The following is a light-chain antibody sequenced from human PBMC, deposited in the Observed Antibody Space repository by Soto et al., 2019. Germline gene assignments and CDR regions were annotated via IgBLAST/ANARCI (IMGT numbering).Light chain of an antibody. CDR1: QSIRTF. CDR3: QQSYSALGA. Sequence: DIQMTQSPSSLSASVGDRVTITCRASQSIRTFLNWYQQKPGKAPNLLIYAASSLQSGVPSRFSGSGSGTDFTLTIRSLQPEDLATYYCQQSYSALGAFGQGTKVEIK. CDR2: AAS. J-gene: IGKJ1*01. V-gene: IGKV1-39*01.